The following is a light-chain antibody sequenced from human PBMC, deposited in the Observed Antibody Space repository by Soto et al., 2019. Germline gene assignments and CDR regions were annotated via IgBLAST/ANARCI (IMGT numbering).Light chain of an antibody. Sequence: EIVLTQSPGTLSLSPGEGATLSCRASQSVSSSYLAWYQQKPGQAPRLLIFGASNRATGIPDRFSGSGSGTDFTLTISGLEPEDFAVYYCQQFDTSPWTFGRGTKVEIK. CDR3: QQFDTSPWT. J-gene: IGKJ1*01. CDR2: GAS. V-gene: IGKV3-20*01. CDR1: QSVSSSY.